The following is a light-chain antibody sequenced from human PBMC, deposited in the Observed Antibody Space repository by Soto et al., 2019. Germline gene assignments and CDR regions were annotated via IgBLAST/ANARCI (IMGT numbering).Light chain of an antibody. J-gene: IGKJ2*01. Sequence: DIVMTQSPDSLAVSLGERATINCKSSQSALYSSNNKNYIAWYQQKPGQPPKLLIYWASTRESVVPDRFSGSGSGTDFTLTISGLQAEDVAVYYCQQYYITPYSFGQGTKLEIK. CDR1: QSALYSSNNKNY. CDR2: WAS. CDR3: QQYYITPYS. V-gene: IGKV4-1*01.